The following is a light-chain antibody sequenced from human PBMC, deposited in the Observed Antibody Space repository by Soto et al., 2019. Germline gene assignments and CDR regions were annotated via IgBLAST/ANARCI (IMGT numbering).Light chain of an antibody. CDR1: SSDVGAYTS. Sequence: ALTQPASVSGSPGQSITISCTGSSSDVGAYTSVSWYQQHPGKAPKLMIYEVSNRPSGVSRRFSGSKSGNTASLTISGLQAEDEAHYYCSSYTSDNRNYVFGTGTKVTVL. V-gene: IGLV2-14*01. CDR2: EVS. CDR3: SSYTSDNRNYV. J-gene: IGLJ1*01.